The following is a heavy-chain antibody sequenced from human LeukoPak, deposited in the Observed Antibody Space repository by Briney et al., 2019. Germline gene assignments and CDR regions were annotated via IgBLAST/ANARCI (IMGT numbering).Heavy chain of an antibody. V-gene: IGHV3-30*18. CDR2: ISYDGSDT. D-gene: IGHD5-12*01. CDR3: AKDDAGLPDY. CDR1: GYTFINYG. Sequence: GGSLRLSCAASGYTFINYGMHWVRQAPGKGLEWVAVISYDGSDTFYTDSVKGRFTISRDDAKNTVSLHMNSLRVEDTAVYYCAKDDAGLPDYWGQGTLVTVSS. J-gene: IGHJ4*02.